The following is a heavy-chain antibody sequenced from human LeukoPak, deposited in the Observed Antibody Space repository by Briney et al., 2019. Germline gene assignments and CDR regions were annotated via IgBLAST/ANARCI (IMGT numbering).Heavy chain of an antibody. J-gene: IGHJ4*02. CDR1: GFTFSSYG. D-gene: IGHD3-16*02. CDR2: ISYDGSNK. CDR3: AKDGALGCGFCVWGSYREPPFDY. Sequence: GGSLRLSCAASGFTFSSYGMHWVRQAPGKGLEWVAVISYDGSNKYYADSVKGRFTISRDNSKNTLYLQMNSLRAEDTAVYYCAKDGALGCGFCVWGSYREPPFDYWGQGTLVTVSS. V-gene: IGHV3-30*18.